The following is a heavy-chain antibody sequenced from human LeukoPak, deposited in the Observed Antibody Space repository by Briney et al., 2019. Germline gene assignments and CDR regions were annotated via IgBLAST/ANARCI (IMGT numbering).Heavy chain of an antibody. Sequence: PGGSLRLSCAASGFTFSNYWMHWVRQAPGKGLEWVGRIKSKTDGGTTDYAAPVKGRFTISRDDSKNTLYLQMNSLKTEDTAVYYCTTDCSSTSCPPYYGMDVWGQGTTVTVSS. CDR2: IKSKTDGGTT. D-gene: IGHD2-2*01. J-gene: IGHJ6*02. CDR3: TTDCSSTSCPPYYGMDV. CDR1: GFTFSNYW. V-gene: IGHV3-15*01.